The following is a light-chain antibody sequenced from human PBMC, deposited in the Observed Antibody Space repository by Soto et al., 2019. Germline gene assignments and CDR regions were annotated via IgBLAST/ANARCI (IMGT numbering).Light chain of an antibody. CDR2: DSS. V-gene: IGKV3-11*01. J-gene: IGKJ3*01. CDR1: QTISNY. Sequence: EIVLTQFPATVSWSPGERANLCCRASQTISNYLAWYQQKPGQSTRLLIYDSSNRASGIPARFSGSGSGTDFTLTISSLEPEDVAVYYCQHRNERPFTFGPGTKLEIE. CDR3: QHRNERPFT.